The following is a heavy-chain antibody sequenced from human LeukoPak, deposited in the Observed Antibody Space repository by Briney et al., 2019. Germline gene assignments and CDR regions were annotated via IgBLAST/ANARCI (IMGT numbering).Heavy chain of an antibody. Sequence: ASVKVSCKASGYAFTGYYMHWVRQAPGQGLEWMGWINPNSGGTNYAQKFQGRVTMTRDTSISTAYMELSRLRSDDTAVYYCACGIQLWDPLDYWGQGTLVTVSS. D-gene: IGHD5-18*01. CDR2: INPNSGGT. CDR1: GYAFTGYY. V-gene: IGHV1-2*02. CDR3: ACGIQLWDPLDY. J-gene: IGHJ4*02.